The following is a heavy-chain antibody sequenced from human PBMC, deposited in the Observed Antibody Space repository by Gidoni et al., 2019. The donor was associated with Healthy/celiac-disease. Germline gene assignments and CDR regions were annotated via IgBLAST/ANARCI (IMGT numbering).Heavy chain of an antibody. Sequence: QVQLVQSGAEVTKPGASVKVSCKASGYTFTSYAMHWVRQAPGQRLEWMGGINAGNGNTKYSQKFQGRVTITRDTSASTAYMELSSLRSEDTAVYYCARQSASSSWYGGFDYWGQGTLVTVSS. D-gene: IGHD6-13*01. CDR3: ARQSASSSWYGGFDY. CDR2: INAGNGNT. J-gene: IGHJ4*02. V-gene: IGHV1-3*01. CDR1: GYTFTSYA.